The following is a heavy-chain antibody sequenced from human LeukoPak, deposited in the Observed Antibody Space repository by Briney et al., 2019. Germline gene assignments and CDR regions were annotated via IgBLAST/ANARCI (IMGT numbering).Heavy chain of an antibody. Sequence: PGGSLRLSCAASGFTVSSNYMSWVRQAPGKRLEWVSVIYSGGSTYYADSVKGRFTISRDNSKNTLYLQMNSLRAEDTAVYYCASKPRIQLWLTWGQGTLVTVSS. J-gene: IGHJ5*02. CDR1: GFTVSSNY. CDR3: ASKPRIQLWLT. D-gene: IGHD5-18*01. CDR2: IYSGGST. V-gene: IGHV3-53*01.